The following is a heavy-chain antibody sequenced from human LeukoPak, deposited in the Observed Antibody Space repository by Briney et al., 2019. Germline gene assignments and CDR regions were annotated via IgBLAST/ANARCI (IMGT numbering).Heavy chain of an antibody. Sequence: PSEALSLTCSVSGYSISRGYHWAWVRQPPGKGLEWIGSVHHSGATYYNPSLNSRLTISADTSKNQFSLKMGSVTAADTAVYYCARINLNPDYWGQGTLVTVSS. CDR3: ARINLNPDY. V-gene: IGHV4-38-2*02. CDR2: VHHSGAT. J-gene: IGHJ4*02. CDR1: GYSISRGYH.